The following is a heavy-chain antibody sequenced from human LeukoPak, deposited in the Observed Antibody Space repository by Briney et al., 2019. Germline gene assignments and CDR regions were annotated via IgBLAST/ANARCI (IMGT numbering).Heavy chain of an antibody. Sequence: PSETLSLTCTVSGGSIRNYYWGWIRQPPGKGPEWIGYISHSGSTNYNPSLKSRVTISVDTSKNQFSVKLSSVTAADTAVYYCARDRKITKPYYYGMAVGGKGTTVTVSS. V-gene: IGHV4-59*01. J-gene: IGHJ6*04. D-gene: IGHD5-24*01. CDR3: ARDRKITKPYYYGMAV. CDR1: GGSIRNYY. CDR2: ISHSGST.